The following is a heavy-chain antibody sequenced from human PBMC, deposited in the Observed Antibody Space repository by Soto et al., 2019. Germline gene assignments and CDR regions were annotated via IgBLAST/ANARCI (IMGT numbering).Heavy chain of an antibody. D-gene: IGHD4-4*01. J-gene: IGHJ6*03. Sequence: GGSLRLSCAASGFTFSSYAMSWVRQAPGKGLEWVSAISGSGGSTYYADSVKGRFTISRDNSKNTLYLQMNSLRAEDTAVYYCAKGPYSRYYYYYMDVWGKGTTVTVSS. CDR2: ISGSGGST. V-gene: IGHV3-23*01. CDR3: AKGPYSRYYYYYMDV. CDR1: GFTFSSYA.